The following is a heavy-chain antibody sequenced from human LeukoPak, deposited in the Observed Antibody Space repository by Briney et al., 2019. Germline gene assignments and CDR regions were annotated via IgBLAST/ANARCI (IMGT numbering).Heavy chain of an antibody. CDR3: ARNPFGELMTVDY. Sequence: ASVKVSCKASGYTFTNHDINWVRQATGQGLEWMGWMNPNSANTGYAQKFQGRVTLTWNTSISTAYMELSGLRSEDTAVYYCARNPFGELMTVDYWGQGTLVAVSS. CDR1: GYTFTNHD. D-gene: IGHD3-10*01. V-gene: IGHV1-8*01. J-gene: IGHJ4*02. CDR2: MNPNSANT.